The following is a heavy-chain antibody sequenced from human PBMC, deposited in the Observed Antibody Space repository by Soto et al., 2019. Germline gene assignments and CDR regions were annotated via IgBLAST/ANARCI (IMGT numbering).Heavy chain of an antibody. J-gene: IGHJ4*02. D-gene: IGHD6-6*01. CDR2: ISAYNGNT. Sequence: XSVKVSCKASGYTFTSYGISWGRQAPGQGLEWMGWISAYNGNTNYAQKLQGRVTMTTDTSTSTAYMELRSLRSDDTAVYYCARDAPMIAARLFDYWGQGTLVTVSS. V-gene: IGHV1-18*04. CDR1: GYTFTSYG. CDR3: ARDAPMIAARLFDY.